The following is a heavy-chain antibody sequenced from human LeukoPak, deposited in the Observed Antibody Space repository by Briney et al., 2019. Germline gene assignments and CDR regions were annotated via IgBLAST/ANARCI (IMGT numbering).Heavy chain of an antibody. J-gene: IGHJ4*02. CDR2: IYSGGST. D-gene: IGHD6-19*01. Sequence: PGGSLRLSCAASGFTVSRNYMSWVSQAPGKGLEWVSVIYSGGSTYYADSVKGRFTISRDNSKNTLYLQMNSLRAEDTAVYYCARGVAGTSDGVDYWGQGTLVTVSS. CDR3: ARGVAGTSDGVDY. V-gene: IGHV3-53*01. CDR1: GFTVSRNY.